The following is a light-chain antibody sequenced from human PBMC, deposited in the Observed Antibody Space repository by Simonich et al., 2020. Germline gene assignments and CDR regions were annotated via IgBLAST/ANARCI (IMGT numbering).Light chain of an antibody. CDR2: KDS. Sequence: SYELTQPPLVSVSPGQTARITCSGDALPKQYAYWYQQKPGQAPVLVLYKDSERPSGIPERFSGSSSGTTVTLTISGVQAEDEADYYCQSADSSGTFHVVFGGGTKLTVL. J-gene: IGLJ2*01. CDR3: QSADSSGTFHVV. CDR1: ALPKQY. V-gene: IGLV3-25*03.